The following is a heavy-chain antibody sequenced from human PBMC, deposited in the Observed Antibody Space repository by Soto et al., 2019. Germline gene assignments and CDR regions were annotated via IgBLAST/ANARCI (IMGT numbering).Heavy chain of an antibody. CDR2: IDWDDDK. Sequence: SGPTLVNPTQTLTLTCTFSGFSLSTSGMCVSWIRQPPGKALEWLALIDWDDDKYYSTSLKTRLTISKDTSKNQVVLTMTNMDPVDTATYYCARYTYYYDSSGYYLSDYWGQGTLVTVSS. J-gene: IGHJ4*02. CDR3: ARYTYYYDSSGYYLSDY. D-gene: IGHD3-22*01. V-gene: IGHV2-70*01. CDR1: GFSLSTSGMC.